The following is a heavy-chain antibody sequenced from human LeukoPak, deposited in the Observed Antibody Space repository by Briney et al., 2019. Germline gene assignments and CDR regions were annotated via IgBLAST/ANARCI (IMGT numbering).Heavy chain of an antibody. CDR1: GGSITSHF. CDR2: IHCSGST. D-gene: IGHD3-10*01. CDR3: ARLVWLGESPGSWFDS. V-gene: IGHV4-59*11. Sequence: SETLSLTCSVSGGSITSHFWSWIRQPPGKGLEWIGYIHCSGSTNYNPSLKSRVTISPDTSKNQLFLKLNSVTAADTAVYYCARLVWLGESPGSWFDSWGQGTLVTVSS. J-gene: IGHJ5*01.